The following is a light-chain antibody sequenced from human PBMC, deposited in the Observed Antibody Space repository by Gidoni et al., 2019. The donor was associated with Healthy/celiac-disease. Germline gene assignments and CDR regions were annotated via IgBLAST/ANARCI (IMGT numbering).Light chain of an antibody. J-gene: IGLJ1*01. CDR1: AFPKQY. V-gene: IGLV3-25*03. CDR3: QSADSSGTYV. Sequence: SHELTQPPPVSVSPGQTARITCSGDAFPKQYAYWYQQKPGQAPVLVIYKDSERPSGIPERFSGSSSGTTVTLTISGVQAEDEADYYCQSADSSGTYVFGTGTKVTVL. CDR2: KDS.